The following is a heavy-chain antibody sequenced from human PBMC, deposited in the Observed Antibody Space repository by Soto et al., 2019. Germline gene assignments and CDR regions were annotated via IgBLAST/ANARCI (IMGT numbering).Heavy chain of an antibody. J-gene: IGHJ6*02. Sequence: PGGSLRLSCAASGFSVSSNYMSWVRQAPGKGLEWVSAISGSGGSTYYADSVKGRFTISRDNSKNTLYLQMNSLRAEDTAVYYCAKGHSWSFYYYYYGMDVWGQGTTVTVSS. D-gene: IGHD6-13*01. CDR3: AKGHSWSFYYYYYGMDV. V-gene: IGHV3-23*01. CDR2: ISGSGGST. CDR1: GFSVSSNY.